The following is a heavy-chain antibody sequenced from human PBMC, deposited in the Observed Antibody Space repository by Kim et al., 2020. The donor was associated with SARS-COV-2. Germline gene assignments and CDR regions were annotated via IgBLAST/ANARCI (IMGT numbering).Heavy chain of an antibody. CDR3: ARDPSSGDILTGPTYFDY. V-gene: IGHV3-30-3*01. J-gene: IGHJ4*02. CDR2: ISYDGSNK. D-gene: IGHD3-9*01. CDR1: GFTFSSYA. Sequence: GGSLRLSCAASGFTFSSYAMHWVRQAPGKGLEWVAVISYDGSNKYYADSVKGRFTISRDNSKNTLYLQMNSLRAEDTAVYYCARDPSSGDILTGPTYFDYWGQGTLVTVSS.